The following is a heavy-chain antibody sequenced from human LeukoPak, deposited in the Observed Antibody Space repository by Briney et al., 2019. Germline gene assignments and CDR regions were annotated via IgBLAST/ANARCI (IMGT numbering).Heavy chain of an antibody. CDR3: AKAAYSSSPKSNFFDY. J-gene: IGHJ4*02. CDR2: ISSSGSTI. CDR1: GSTFSDYY. V-gene: IGHV3-11*01. Sequence: GGSLRLSCAASGSTFSDYYMSWIRQAPGKGLEWVSYISSSGSTIYYADSVKGRFTISRDNAMNSLYLQMNSLRAEDTAVYYCAKAAYSSSPKSNFFDYWGQGTLVTVSS. D-gene: IGHD6-13*01.